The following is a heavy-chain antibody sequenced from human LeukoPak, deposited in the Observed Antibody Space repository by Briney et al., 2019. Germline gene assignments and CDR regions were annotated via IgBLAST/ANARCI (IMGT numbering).Heavy chain of an antibody. J-gene: IGHJ4*02. V-gene: IGHV3-74*01. Sequence: GGSLRLSCAASGFTFSSYWMHWVRQAPGKGLVWVSRINRDGSSTNHADSVKGRFTISRDNAKNTLYLQMNSLRAEDTAVYYCVRDDSSHFDYWGQGALVTVSS. CDR1: GFTFSSYW. CDR3: VRDDSSHFDY. D-gene: IGHD6-13*01. CDR2: INRDGSST.